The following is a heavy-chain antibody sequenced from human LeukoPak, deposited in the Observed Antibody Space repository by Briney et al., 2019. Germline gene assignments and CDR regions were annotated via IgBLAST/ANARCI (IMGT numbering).Heavy chain of an antibody. D-gene: IGHD4-23*01. CDR1: GGSISSYY. CDR2: IYYSGST. CDR3: ARGGGSTVVTPYYFDY. Sequence: SETLSLTCTVSGGSISSYYWSWIRQPPGKGLEWIGYIYYSGSTNYNPSLKSRVTISVDTSKNQFSLKLSSVTAADTAVYYCARGGGSTVVTPYYFDYWGQGTLVTVSS. V-gene: IGHV4-59*01. J-gene: IGHJ4*02.